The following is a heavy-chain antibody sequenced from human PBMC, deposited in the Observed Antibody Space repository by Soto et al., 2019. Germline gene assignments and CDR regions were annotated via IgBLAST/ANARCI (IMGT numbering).Heavy chain of an antibody. CDR1: GYTFTGYY. D-gene: IGHD6-19*01. J-gene: IGHJ6*02. Sequence: GASVKVSCKASGYTFTGYYMHWVRQAPGQGLEWMGWINPNSGGTNYAQKFQGWVTMTRDTSISTAYMELSRLRSDDTAVYYCARVSSSRESSGWSHYGMDVWGQGTTVTVSS. CDR2: INPNSGGT. CDR3: ARVSSSRESSGWSHYGMDV. V-gene: IGHV1-2*04.